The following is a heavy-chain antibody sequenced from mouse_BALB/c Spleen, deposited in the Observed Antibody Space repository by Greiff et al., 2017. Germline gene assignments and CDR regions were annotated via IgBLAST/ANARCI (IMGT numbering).Heavy chain of an antibody. CDR2: IWSGGST. CDR3: ARNCGSSYGYFDV. CDR1: GFSLTSYG. D-gene: IGHD1-1*01. V-gene: IGHV2-2*02. J-gene: IGHJ1*01. Sequence: VQLQQSGPGLVQPSQCLSITCTVSGFSLTSYGVHWVRQSPGKGLEWLGVIWSGGSTDYNAAFISRLSISKDNSKSQVFFKMNSLQANDTAIYSCARNCGSSYGYFDVWGAGTTVTVSS.